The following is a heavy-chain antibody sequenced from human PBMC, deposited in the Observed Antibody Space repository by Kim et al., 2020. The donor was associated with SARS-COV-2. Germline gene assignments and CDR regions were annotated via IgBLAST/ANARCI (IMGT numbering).Heavy chain of an antibody. Sequence: STNYTPSLKSRVTISVNTSKNQFSLRLSSVTAADTAVYYCARVSSKGFDYWGQGTLVTVSS. CDR2: ST. J-gene: IGHJ4*02. CDR3: ARVSSKGFDY. V-gene: IGHV4-34*01.